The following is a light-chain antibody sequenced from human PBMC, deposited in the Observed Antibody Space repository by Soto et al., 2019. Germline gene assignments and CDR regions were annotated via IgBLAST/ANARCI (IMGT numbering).Light chain of an antibody. CDR3: PSWKTSTTMI. CDR2: DVN. J-gene: IGLJ2*01. V-gene: IGLV2-14*03. Sequence: QSALTQPASVSGSPGQSITISCTGTSSDIGAYNFVSWYQQHPGKAPKLMLYDVNIRPSGVSNRFSGSKSGNTASLTISGAQGEDGGDYYRPSWKTSTTMIFGGGTKLTVL. CDR1: SSDIGAYNF.